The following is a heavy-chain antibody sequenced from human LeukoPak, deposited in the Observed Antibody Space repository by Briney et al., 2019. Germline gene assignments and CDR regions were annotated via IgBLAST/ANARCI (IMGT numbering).Heavy chain of an antibody. Sequence: GASVKVSCTASGGTFSSYAISWVRQAPGQGLEWMGGIIPIFGTANYAQKFQGRVTITADESTSTAYMELSSLRSEDTAVYYCARDCSGGSCYSDYWGQGTLVTVSS. CDR3: ARDCSGGSCYSDY. CDR2: IIPIFGTA. D-gene: IGHD2-15*01. CDR1: GGTFSSYA. V-gene: IGHV1-69*01. J-gene: IGHJ4*02.